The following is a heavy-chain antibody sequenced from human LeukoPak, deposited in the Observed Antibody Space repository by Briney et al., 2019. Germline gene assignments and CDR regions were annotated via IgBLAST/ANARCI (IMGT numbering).Heavy chain of an antibody. D-gene: IGHD2-8*01. CDR3: ARMVYAIEGVWFDP. V-gene: IGHV7-4-1*02. CDR1: GYTFTSYA. CDR2: INTNTGNP. J-gene: IGHJ5*02. Sequence: GASVKVSCKASGYTFTSYAMNWVRQAPGQGLEWMGWINTNTGNPTYAQGFTGRFVFSLDTSVSTAYLQISSLKAEDTAVYYCARMVYAIEGVWFDPWGQGTLVTVSS.